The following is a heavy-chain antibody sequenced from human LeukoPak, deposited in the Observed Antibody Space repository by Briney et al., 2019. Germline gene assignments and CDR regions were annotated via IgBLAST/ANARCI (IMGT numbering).Heavy chain of an antibody. CDR1: GFTFSSYE. D-gene: IGHD2-15*01. CDR3: ARAPGYCSGGSCFPAGNFDY. V-gene: IGHV3-48*03. J-gene: IGHJ4*02. CDR2: ISSSGSTI. Sequence: GGSLRLSCAASGFTFSSYEMNWVRQAPGKGLEWVSYISSSGSTIYYADSVKGRFTISRDNAKNSLYLQMNSLRAEDTAVYCCARAPGYCSGGSCFPAGNFDYWGQGTLVTVSS.